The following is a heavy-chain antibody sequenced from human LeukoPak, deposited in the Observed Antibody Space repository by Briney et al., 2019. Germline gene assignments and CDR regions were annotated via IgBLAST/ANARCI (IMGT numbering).Heavy chain of an antibody. CDR1: GGTFSSYA. CDR3: ARVSLGSSGYYTHYYYGMDV. CDR2: IIPIFGTA. D-gene: IGHD3-22*01. Sequence: SVKVSCTASGGTFSSYAISWVRQAPGQGLEWMGGIIPIFGTANYAQKFQGRVTITADESTSTAYMELSSLRSEDTAVYYCARVSLGSSGYYTHYYYGMDVWGQGTTVTVSS. J-gene: IGHJ6*02. V-gene: IGHV1-69*13.